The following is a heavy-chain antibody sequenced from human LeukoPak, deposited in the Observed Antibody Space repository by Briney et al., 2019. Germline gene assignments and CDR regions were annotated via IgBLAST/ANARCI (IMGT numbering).Heavy chain of an antibody. J-gene: IGHJ5*02. V-gene: IGHV4-59*01. CDR3: ARDNSLGWFGETNWFDP. CDR1: GGSFSGYY. Sequence: SETLSLTCAVYGGSFSGYYWSLIRQPPGKGLEWIGYIYYSGSTNYNPSLKSRVTISVDTSKNQFSLKLSSVTAADTAVYYCARDNSLGWFGETNWFDPWGQGTLVTVSS. CDR2: IYYSGST. D-gene: IGHD3-10*01.